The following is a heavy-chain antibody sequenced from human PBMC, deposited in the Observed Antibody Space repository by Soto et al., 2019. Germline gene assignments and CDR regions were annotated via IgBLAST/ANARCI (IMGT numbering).Heavy chain of an antibody. V-gene: IGHV3-53*04. D-gene: IGHD6-13*01. CDR3: ARILYSNTFYYYYMDV. CDR2: IYNGGST. Sequence: EVQLVESGGTLVQPGGSLRLSCAASVFTVTSNYMSWVRQAPGKGLEWVSIIYNGGSTYYADSVKGRFTISRHNSRNTLYLQMNSLRTEDTAVYYCARILYSNTFYYYYMDVWGKGTTVTVSS. CDR1: VFTVTSNY. J-gene: IGHJ6*03.